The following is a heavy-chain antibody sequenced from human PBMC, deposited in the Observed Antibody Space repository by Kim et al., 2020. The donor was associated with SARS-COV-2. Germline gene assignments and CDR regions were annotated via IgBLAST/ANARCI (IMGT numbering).Heavy chain of an antibody. Sequence: GGSLRLPCVASGFTFSNYAMNWVRQAPGKGLEWVSGISATGGTTYYADSVKGRFTISRDNSKNALYLQMNSLRAEDTAVYYCAKDRREYGTTYFDYWGQGTLVTVSS. V-gene: IGHV3-23*01. CDR2: ISATGGTT. J-gene: IGHJ4*02. D-gene: IGHD1-1*01. CDR3: AKDRREYGTTYFDY. CDR1: GFTFSNYA.